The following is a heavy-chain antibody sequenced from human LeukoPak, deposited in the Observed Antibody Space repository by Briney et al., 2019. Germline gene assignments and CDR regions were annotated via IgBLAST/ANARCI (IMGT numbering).Heavy chain of an antibody. CDR1: GFTFRRYA. D-gene: IGHD6-19*01. Sequence: GGSLRLSCAASGFTFRRYAMSWVRQVPGKRLEWVSALTGTGTTTYYADSVKGRLTISRDNSKNTVDLQMNSLTAEDTAIYYCAKDLGAVGCFDAWGQGTLVTVSS. CDR2: LTGTGTTT. V-gene: IGHV3-23*01. J-gene: IGHJ5*02. CDR3: AKDLGAVGCFDA.